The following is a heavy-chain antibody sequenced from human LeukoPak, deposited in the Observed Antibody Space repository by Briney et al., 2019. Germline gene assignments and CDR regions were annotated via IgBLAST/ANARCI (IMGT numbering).Heavy chain of an antibody. CDR1: GFTFSSYG. V-gene: IGHV3-23*01. Sequence: QTGGSLRLSCAASGFTFSSYGMSWVRQAPGKGLEWVSAISGSGGSTYYADSVKGRFTISRDNSKNTLYLQMNSLRAEDTAVYYCAKYKVWDYYGSGSSGYFDYWGQGTLVTVSS. CDR3: AKYKVWDYYGSGSSGYFDY. CDR2: ISGSGGST. J-gene: IGHJ4*02. D-gene: IGHD3-10*01.